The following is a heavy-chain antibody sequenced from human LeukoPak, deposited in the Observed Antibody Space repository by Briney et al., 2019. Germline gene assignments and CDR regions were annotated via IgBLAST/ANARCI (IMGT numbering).Heavy chain of an antibody. Sequence: SETLSLTCTVWGGSISSYYWSWIRQPPGKGREGIGHIYYSGSTNYTPSLKSRVTISVDTSKNQFSLKLSSVTAADTAVYYCARGGNYYDSSGYYYFDYWGQGTLVTVSS. J-gene: IGHJ4*02. CDR2: IYYSGST. CDR3: ARGGNYYDSSGYYYFDY. V-gene: IGHV4-59*13. CDR1: GGSISSYY. D-gene: IGHD3-22*01.